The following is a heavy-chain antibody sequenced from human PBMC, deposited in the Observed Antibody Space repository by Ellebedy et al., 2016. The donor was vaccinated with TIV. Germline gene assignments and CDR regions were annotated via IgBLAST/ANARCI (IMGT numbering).Heavy chain of an antibody. V-gene: IGHV4-61*08. CDR2: KYTSGTS. Sequence: SETLSLXXSVSGGSVSSAGFQWSWIRQPPGKGLEWIGLKYTSGTSTYDPSLKSRATISVDTSRNQFSLRLTSLTAADTAVYYCARGHCSGGSCYSEPRYYYFYQAMDVWGKGTTVTVSS. J-gene: IGHJ6*04. CDR3: ARGHCSGGSCYSEPRYYYFYQAMDV. CDR1: GGSVSSAGFQ. D-gene: IGHD2-15*01.